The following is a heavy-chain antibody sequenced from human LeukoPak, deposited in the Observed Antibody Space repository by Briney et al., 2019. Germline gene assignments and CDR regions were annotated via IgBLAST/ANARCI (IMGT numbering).Heavy chain of an antibody. Sequence: PSQTLSLTCTVSGVSIANTFYYWNWLRQPAGQGLEWIGRIYTTGSTDYNPSLKSRVTISLDTARNQFSLKLSSVTAADTAVYYCARRQAGHGYWGQGTLVTVSS. CDR2: IYTTGST. J-gene: IGHJ4*02. V-gene: IGHV4-61*02. CDR3: ARRQAGHGY. CDR1: GVSIANTFYY.